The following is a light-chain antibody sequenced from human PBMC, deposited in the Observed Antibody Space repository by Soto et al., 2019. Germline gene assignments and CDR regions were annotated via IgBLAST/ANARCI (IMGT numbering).Light chain of an antibody. Sequence: LVLTQSPGTLSLSPGERATLSCTASQSVSSSYLAWYQKKPGQAPRLLVYGASTRATGIPARFSGSGSGTELTLTISSLQSEDFAAYYCQQYNNWPPWTFGQGTKVDIK. CDR2: GAS. J-gene: IGKJ1*01. V-gene: IGKV3-15*01. CDR3: QQYNNWPPWT. CDR1: QSVSSSY.